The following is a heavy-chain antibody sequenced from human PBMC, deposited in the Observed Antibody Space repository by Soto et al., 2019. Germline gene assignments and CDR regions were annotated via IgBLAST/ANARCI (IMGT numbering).Heavy chain of an antibody. J-gene: IGHJ6*02. CDR2: IIPIFGTA. V-gene: IGHV1-69*12. Sequence: QVQLVQSGAEVKKPGSSVKVSCKASGGTFSRYAISWVRQAPGQGLEWMGGIIPIFGTADYAQKFQGRVTITADESTSTAYMELSSLRSEDTAVYYCARHVPAAGYYYGMDVWGQGTTVTVSS. CDR3: ARHVPAAGYYYGMDV. D-gene: IGHD2-2*01. CDR1: GGTFSRYA.